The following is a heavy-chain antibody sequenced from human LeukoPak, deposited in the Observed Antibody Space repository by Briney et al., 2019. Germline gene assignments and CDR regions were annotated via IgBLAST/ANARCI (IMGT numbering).Heavy chain of an antibody. Sequence: GGSLRLSCAASGFTFDDYAMHWVRQAPGKGLEWVSGISWNSGSIGYADSVKGRFTISRDNAENSLYLQMNSLRAEDTALYYCAKDSSYGSGSYLVYWGQGTLVTVSS. CDR2: ISWNSGSI. CDR3: AKDSSYGSGSYLVY. V-gene: IGHV3-9*01. J-gene: IGHJ4*02. CDR1: GFTFDDYA. D-gene: IGHD3-10*01.